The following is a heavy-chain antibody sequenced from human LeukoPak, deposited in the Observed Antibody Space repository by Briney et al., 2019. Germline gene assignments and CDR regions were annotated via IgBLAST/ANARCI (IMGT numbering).Heavy chain of an antibody. V-gene: IGHV3-48*03. CDR3: ARGGDYYDSSGYFWRPAEIDY. D-gene: IGHD3-22*01. J-gene: IGHJ4*02. CDR2: ISSSGTTI. Sequence: GGSLRLSCAASGFTFSSYEMNWVRQALGKGLEWVSYISSSGTTIYYADSVKGRFTISRDNAKNSLYLQMNSLRAEDTAVYYCARGGDYYDSSGYFWRPAEIDYWGQGTLVTVSS. CDR1: GFTFSSYE.